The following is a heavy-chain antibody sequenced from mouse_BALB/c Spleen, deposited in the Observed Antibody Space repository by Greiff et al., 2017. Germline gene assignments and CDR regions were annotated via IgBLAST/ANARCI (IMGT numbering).Heavy chain of an antibody. CDR3: ARNGDGYFPWFAY. CDR2: ISSGSSTI. J-gene: IGHJ3*01. CDR1: GFTFSSFG. Sequence: EVKLMESGGGLVQPGGSRKLSCAASGFTFSSFGMHWVRQAPEKGLEWVAYISSGSSTIYYADTVKGRFTISRDNPKNTLFLQMTSLRSEDTAMYYCARNGDGYFPWFAYWGQGTLVTVSA. V-gene: IGHV5-17*02. D-gene: IGHD2-3*01.